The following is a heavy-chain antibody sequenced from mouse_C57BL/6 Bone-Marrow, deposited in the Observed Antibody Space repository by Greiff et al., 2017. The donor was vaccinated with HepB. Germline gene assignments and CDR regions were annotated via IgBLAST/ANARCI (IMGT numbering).Heavy chain of an antibody. J-gene: IGHJ4*01. CDR2: IYPGDGDT. V-gene: IGHV1-80*01. CDR1: GYAFSSYW. Sequence: QVHVKQSGAELVKPGASVKISCKASGYAFSSYWMNWVKQRPGKGLEWIGQIYPGDGDTNYNGKFKGKATLTADKSSSTAYMQLSSLTSEDSAVYFCARGATVVAPYYYAMDYWGQGTSVTVAS. D-gene: IGHD1-1*01. CDR3: ARGATVVAPYYYAMDY.